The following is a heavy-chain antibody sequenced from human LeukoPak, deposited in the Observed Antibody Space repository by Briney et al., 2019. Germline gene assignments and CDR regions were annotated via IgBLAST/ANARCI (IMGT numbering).Heavy chain of an antibody. J-gene: IGHJ4*02. CDR1: GGSISSGSYY. D-gene: IGHD3-22*01. V-gene: IGHV4-61*02. CDR3: ARDNYDSSGFSDY. CDR2: IYTSGST. Sequence: SETLSLTCTVSGGSISSGSYYWSWIRQPAGKGLEWIGRIYTSGSTNYNPSLKSRVTISVDTSKNQFSLKLSSVTAADTAVYYCARDNYDSSGFSDYWGQGTLVTVSS.